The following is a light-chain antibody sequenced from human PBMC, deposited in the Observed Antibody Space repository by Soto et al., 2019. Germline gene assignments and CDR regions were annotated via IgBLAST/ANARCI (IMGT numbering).Light chain of an antibody. V-gene: IGLV2-8*01. J-gene: IGLJ2*01. Sequence: QSALTQPPSASGSPGQSVTISCTGTSSDVGGYNFVSWYQQHPGKAPKLMIYEVTKRPSGVPDRFSGSKSGNTASLTISGLQAEDEADYYCTSYAGSSIPVVFGGGTKLPVL. CDR2: EVT. CDR3: TSYAGSSIPVV. CDR1: SSDVGGYNF.